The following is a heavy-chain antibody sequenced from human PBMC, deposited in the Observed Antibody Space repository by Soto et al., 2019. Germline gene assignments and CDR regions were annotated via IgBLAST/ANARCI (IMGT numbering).Heavy chain of an antibody. CDR1: GGSFSGYY. CDR2: INHSGGT. CDR3: ARATYADIVVPFDP. D-gene: IGHD2-15*01. Sequence: PSETLSLTCAVYGGSFSGYYWSWIRQPPGKGLEWIREINHSGGTNYNPSLKSRVTISVDTSKNQFSLKLSSVTAADTAVYYCARATYADIVVPFDPWGQGTLVTVSS. J-gene: IGHJ5*02. V-gene: IGHV4-34*01.